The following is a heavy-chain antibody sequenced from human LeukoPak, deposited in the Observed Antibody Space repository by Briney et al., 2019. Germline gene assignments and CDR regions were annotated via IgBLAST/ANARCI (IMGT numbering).Heavy chain of an antibody. V-gene: IGHV3-33*01. D-gene: IGHD6-19*01. CDR3: ARDGYSSGSDY. CDR2: IWYDGSNK. Sequence: GGSLRLSCAASGFTFSSYGMRWVRQAPGKGMEWVAVIWYDGSNKYYADSVKGRFTISRDNSKNTLYLQMNSLRAEDTAVYYCARDGYSSGSDYWGQGTLVTVSS. CDR1: GFTFSSYG. J-gene: IGHJ4*02.